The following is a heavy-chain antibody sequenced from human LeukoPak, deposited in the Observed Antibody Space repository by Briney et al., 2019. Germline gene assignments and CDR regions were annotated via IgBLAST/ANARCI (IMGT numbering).Heavy chain of an antibody. CDR2: ISWNSGSI. Sequence: QSGGSLRLSCAASGFTFDDYAMHWVRQAPGKGLEWVSGISWNSGSIGYADSVKVRFTISRDNAKNSLYLQMNSLRAEDTAVYYCARSSNFQWQWLVPHYYYYMDVWGKGTTVTVSS. D-gene: IGHD6-19*01. V-gene: IGHV3-9*01. CDR1: GFTFDDYA. CDR3: ARSSNFQWQWLVPHYYYYMDV. J-gene: IGHJ6*03.